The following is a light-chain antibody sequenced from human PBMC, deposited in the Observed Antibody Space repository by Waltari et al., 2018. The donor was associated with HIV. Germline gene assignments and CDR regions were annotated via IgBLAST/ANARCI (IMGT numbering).Light chain of an antibody. Sequence: QSALTQPPSASGSPGQSVTISCTGTSSDVGAYNYVSWFQQHPGKAPKLMIYDDTKRPSGVPDRFSGSESGNTASLTVSGLQAEDEADYYCASHAGSKDVFGGGTRLTVL. J-gene: IGLJ2*01. CDR2: DDT. CDR1: SSDVGAYNY. CDR3: ASHAGSKDV. V-gene: IGLV2-8*01.